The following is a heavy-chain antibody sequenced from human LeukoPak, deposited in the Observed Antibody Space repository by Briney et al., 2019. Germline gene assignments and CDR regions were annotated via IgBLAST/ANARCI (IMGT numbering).Heavy chain of an antibody. CDR2: ISYDVGKK. J-gene: IGHJ4*02. D-gene: IGHD3-22*01. Sequence: GRSLRLSCAASGFTFSSYGMHWVRQAPGKGLEWVAVISYDVGKKYYADSVKGRFTISRDNSKNTLYLQMNSLRAEDTAVYYCAKDDYYDTSGYRDWGQGTLVTVSS. CDR3: AKDDYYDTSGYRD. V-gene: IGHV3-30*18. CDR1: GFTFSSYG.